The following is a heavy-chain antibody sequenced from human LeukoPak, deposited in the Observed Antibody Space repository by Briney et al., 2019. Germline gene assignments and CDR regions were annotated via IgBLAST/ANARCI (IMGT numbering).Heavy chain of an antibody. CDR3: AKDDDWGRYKH. J-gene: IGHJ1*01. Sequence: GGSLRLSCAASGFTFSSYSMNWVRQAPGKGLEWILYISSSSSTIYHADSVKGRFTLSRDNAQNSLYLQMNSLRAEDTAVYYCAKDDDWGRYKHWGQGTLVTVSS. D-gene: IGHD3-16*01. CDR2: ISSSSSTI. V-gene: IGHV3-48*01. CDR1: GFTFSSYS.